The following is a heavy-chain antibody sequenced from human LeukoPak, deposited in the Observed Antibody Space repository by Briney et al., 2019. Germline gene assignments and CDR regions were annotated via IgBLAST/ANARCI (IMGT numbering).Heavy chain of an antibody. J-gene: IGHJ5*02. CDR2: IYYSGST. CDR1: GGSISSSSYY. CDR3: ARAKLVFQGGDNWFDP. D-gene: IGHD2-21*01. V-gene: IGHV4-39*01. Sequence: SSETLSLTCTVSGGSISSSSYYWGWIRQPPGKGLEWIGSIYYSGSTYYNPSLKSRVTISVDTSKNQFSLKLSSVTAADTAVYYCARAKLVFQGGDNWFDPWGQGTLVTVSS.